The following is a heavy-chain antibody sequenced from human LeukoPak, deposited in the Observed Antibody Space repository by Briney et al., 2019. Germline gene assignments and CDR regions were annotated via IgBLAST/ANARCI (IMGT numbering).Heavy chain of an antibody. CDR1: GFTFSSHA. V-gene: IGHV3-23*01. D-gene: IGHD2-2*01. J-gene: IGHJ4*02. CDR2: ISGSGGST. CDR3: AKDRHPNIVVVPAAKQIYFDY. Sequence: GGSLRLSCAASGFTFSSHAMSWVRQAPGKGLEWVSAISGSGGSTYYADSVKGRFTISRDNSKNTLYLQMNSLRAEDTAVYYCAKDRHPNIVVVPAAKQIYFDYWGQGTLVTVSS.